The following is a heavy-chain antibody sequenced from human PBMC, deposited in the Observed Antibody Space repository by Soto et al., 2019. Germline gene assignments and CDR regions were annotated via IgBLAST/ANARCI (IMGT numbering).Heavy chain of an antibody. V-gene: IGHV1-8*01. D-gene: IGHD6-19*01. Sequence: QVQLVQSGAEVKKPGASVKVSCKASGYTFTSYDINWVRQATGQGLEWMGWMNANSGNTCNAQKFQGRITMTRNTSLSTAYMERSSLRSEDTAVYYCARSVEWLASFAYWGQGTLVTVSS. CDR1: GYTFTSYD. CDR3: ARSVEWLASFAY. CDR2: MNANSGNT. J-gene: IGHJ4*02.